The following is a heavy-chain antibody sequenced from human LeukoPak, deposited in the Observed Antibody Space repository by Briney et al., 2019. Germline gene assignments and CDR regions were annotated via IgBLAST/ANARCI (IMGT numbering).Heavy chain of an antibody. V-gene: IGHV3-30*02. D-gene: IGHD1-7*01. CDR3: PRTVTTFWGYHMDV. CDR2: IRYDGSNK. CDR1: GFTFSSYG. J-gene: IGHJ6*03. Sequence: GGSLRLSCAASGFTFSSYGMHWVRQAPGKGLEWVAFIRYDGSNKYYADSVKGRFTISRDNSKNTLYLQMNSLRAEDTAVYYCPRTVTTFWGYHMDVWGKGTTVTVSS.